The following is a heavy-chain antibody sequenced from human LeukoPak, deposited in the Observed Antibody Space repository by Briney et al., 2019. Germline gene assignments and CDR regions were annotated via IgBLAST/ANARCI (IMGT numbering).Heavy chain of an antibody. Sequence: PSETLSLTCTVSGGSISSGSYYWSWIRQPAGKGLEWIGRIYTSGSTNYNPSLKSRVTISVDTSKNQFSLKLSSVTAADTAVYYCARDSMVRGVVLHAFDIWGQGTMVTVSS. V-gene: IGHV4-61*02. CDR3: ARDSMVRGVVLHAFDI. CDR1: GGSISSGSYY. D-gene: IGHD3-10*01. J-gene: IGHJ3*02. CDR2: IYTSGST.